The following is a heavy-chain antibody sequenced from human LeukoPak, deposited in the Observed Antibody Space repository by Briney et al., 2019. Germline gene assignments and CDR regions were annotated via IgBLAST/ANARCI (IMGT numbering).Heavy chain of an antibody. CDR2: IYPGDSDT. V-gene: IGHV5-51*01. CDR1: GCTFSNYW. Sequence: GESLKISCKGSGCTFSNYWVGWVRQMPEKGLEWMGIIYPGDSDTRYSPSFQGQVTISADKSISTTYLQWSGLKASDTAMYYCARRPQSYYGMDVWGQGTTVTVSS. J-gene: IGHJ6*02. CDR3: ARRPQSYYGMDV.